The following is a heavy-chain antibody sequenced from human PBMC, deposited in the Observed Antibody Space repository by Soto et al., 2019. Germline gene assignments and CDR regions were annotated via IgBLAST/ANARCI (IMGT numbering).Heavy chain of an antibody. CDR2: IKSKTDGGTT. CDR1: GFTVSNAW. D-gene: IGHD3-22*01. CDR3: TTLAYYYDSSGYYYPRRIDY. Sequence: PGGCLRLSCAASGFTVSNAWVNWVRQAPGKGLEWVGRIKSKTDGGTTDYAAPVKGRFTISRDDSKNTLYLQMNSLKTEDTAVYYCTTLAYYYDSSGYYYPRRIDYWGQGTLVTVSS. V-gene: IGHV3-15*07. J-gene: IGHJ4*02.